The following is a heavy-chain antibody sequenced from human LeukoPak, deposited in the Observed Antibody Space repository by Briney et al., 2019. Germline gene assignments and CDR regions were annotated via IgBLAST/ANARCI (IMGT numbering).Heavy chain of an antibody. D-gene: IGHD2-2*01. Sequence: GASVKVSCKASGYTFTGYYMHWVRQAPGQGLEWMGWINPNSGGTNYAQKFQGRVTMTRDPSISTAYMELSRLRSDDTAVYYCARGGVVVVPAAIEWFDPWGQGTLVTVSS. J-gene: IGHJ5*02. CDR1: GYTFTGYY. CDR2: INPNSGGT. V-gene: IGHV1-2*02. CDR3: ARGGVVVVPAAIEWFDP.